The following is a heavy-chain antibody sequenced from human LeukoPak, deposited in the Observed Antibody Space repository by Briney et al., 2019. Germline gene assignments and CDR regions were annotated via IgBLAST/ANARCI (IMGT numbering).Heavy chain of an antibody. J-gene: IGHJ4*02. D-gene: IGHD5-18*01. V-gene: IGHV4-34*01. CDR2: INHSGST. CDR3: ASRVNTAMVTTPFDY. CDR1: GGSFSGYY. Sequence: PPETLSLTCAVYGGSFSGYYWSWIRQPPGKGLEWIGEINHSGSTNYNPSLKSRVTISVDTSKNQFSLKLSSVTAADTAVYYCASRVNTAMVTTPFDYWGQGTLVTVSS.